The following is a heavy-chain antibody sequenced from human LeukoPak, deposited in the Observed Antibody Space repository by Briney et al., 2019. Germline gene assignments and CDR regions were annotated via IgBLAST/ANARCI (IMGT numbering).Heavy chain of an antibody. CDR2: IKSKTDGGTT. V-gene: IGHV3-15*01. D-gene: IGHD1-20*01. J-gene: IGHJ4*02. CDR3: TTSPWARIRDY. CDR1: GFTVSSNY. Sequence: GGSLRLSCAASGFTVSSNYMSWVRQAPGKGLEWVGRIKSKTDGGTTDYAAPVKGRFTISRDDSKNTLYLQMNSLKTEDTAVYYCTTSPWARIRDYWGQGTLVTVSS.